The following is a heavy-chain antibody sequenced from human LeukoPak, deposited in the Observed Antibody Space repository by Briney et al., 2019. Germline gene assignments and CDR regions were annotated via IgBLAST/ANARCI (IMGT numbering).Heavy chain of an antibody. J-gene: IGHJ2*01. Sequence: SETLSLTCTVSGGSISSSSYYWGWIRQPPGKGLEWIGSIYYSGSTYYNPSLKSRVTISVDTSKNQFSLKLSSVTAADTAVYYCARLMFIAVGNWYFDLWGRGTLVTVSS. CDR3: ARLMFIAVGNWYFDL. CDR1: GGSISSSSYY. V-gene: IGHV4-39*01. D-gene: IGHD6-19*01. CDR2: IYYSGST.